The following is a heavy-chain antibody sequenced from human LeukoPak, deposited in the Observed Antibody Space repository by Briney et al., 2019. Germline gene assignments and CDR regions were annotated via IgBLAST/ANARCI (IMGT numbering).Heavy chain of an antibody. CDR2: IYYSGST. CDR3: ARVGGTVAKNGCYYGMDV. V-gene: IGHV4-31*03. J-gene: IGHJ6*02. CDR1: GGSISSGGYY. Sequence: SQTLSLTCTVSGGSISSGGYYWSWIRQHPGKGLEWIGYIYYSGSTYYNPSLKSRVTISVDTSKNQFSLKLSSVTAADTAVYYCARVGGTVAKNGCYYGMDVWGQGTTVTVSS. D-gene: IGHD4-23*01.